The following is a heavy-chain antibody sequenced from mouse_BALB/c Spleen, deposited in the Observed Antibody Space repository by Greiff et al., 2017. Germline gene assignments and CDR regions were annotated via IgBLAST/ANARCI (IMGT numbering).Heavy chain of an antibody. D-gene: IGHD1-1*01. CDR2: ISSGSSTI. CDR3: ARDYGSRDYYAMDY. CDR1: GFTFSSFG. Sequence: EVQRVESGGGLVQPGGSRKLSCAASGFTFSSFGMHWVRQAPEKGLEWVAYISSGSSTIYYADTVKGRFTISRDNPKNTLFLQMTSLRSEDTAMYYCARDYGSRDYYAMDYWGQGTSVTVSS. V-gene: IGHV5-17*02. J-gene: IGHJ4*01.